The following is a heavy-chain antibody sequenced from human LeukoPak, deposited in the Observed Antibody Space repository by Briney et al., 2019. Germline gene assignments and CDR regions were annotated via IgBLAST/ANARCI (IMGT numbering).Heavy chain of an antibody. D-gene: IGHD3-22*01. CDR1: GGSISSSSYY. Sequence: PSETLSLTCTVSGGSISSSSYYWGWIRQAPGKGLEWIGSIYYSGSTYYNPSLKSGVTISVDTSKNQSSLKLSSVTAADTAVYYCARHYDSSGYPRWVDYWGQGTLVTVSS. CDR3: ARHYDSSGYPRWVDY. J-gene: IGHJ4*02. CDR2: IYYSGST. V-gene: IGHV4-39*01.